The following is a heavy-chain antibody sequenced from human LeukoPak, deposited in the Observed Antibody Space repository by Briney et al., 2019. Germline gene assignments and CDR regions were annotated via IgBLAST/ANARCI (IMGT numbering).Heavy chain of an antibody. D-gene: IGHD3-3*01. J-gene: IGHJ1*01. V-gene: IGHV5-51*01. Sequence: GESLKISCKGSGYSFTSYWIGWVRQMPGKGLEWMGIIYPGDPDTRYSPSFQGQVTISADKSISTAYLQWSSLKASDTAMYYCALGGDDFWSGYYSPAEYFQHWGQGTLVTVSS. CDR2: IYPGDPDT. CDR1: GYSFTSYW. CDR3: ALGGDDFWSGYYSPAEYFQH.